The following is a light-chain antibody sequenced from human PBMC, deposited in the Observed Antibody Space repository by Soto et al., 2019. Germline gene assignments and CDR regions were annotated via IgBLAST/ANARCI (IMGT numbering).Light chain of an antibody. CDR2: SNS. CDR1: SSNIGSNT. Sequence: QPVLTQAPSASGTPGQRVTISCSGSSSNIGSNTVNWYQQLPGTAPKLLIYSNSQWPSGVPDRFSGSKSGTSASLAISGLQSEDEADYYCAAWDDSLNGYVFGTGTKLTVL. CDR3: AAWDDSLNGYV. V-gene: IGLV1-44*01. J-gene: IGLJ1*01.